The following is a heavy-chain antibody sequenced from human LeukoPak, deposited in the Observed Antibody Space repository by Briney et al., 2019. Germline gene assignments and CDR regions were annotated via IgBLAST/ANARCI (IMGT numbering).Heavy chain of an antibody. V-gene: IGHV1-46*01. D-gene: IGHD3-22*01. J-gene: IGHJ4*02. Sequence: ASVKVSRKASGYTFTSYYMHWVRQAPGQGLEWMGIINPSGGSTSYAQKFQGRVTMTRDTSTSTVYMELSSLRSEDTAVYYCAREPGGRYYYDSSGPEEALDYWGQGTLVTVSS. CDR1: GYTFTSYY. CDR3: AREPGGRYYYDSSGPEEALDY. CDR2: INPSGGST.